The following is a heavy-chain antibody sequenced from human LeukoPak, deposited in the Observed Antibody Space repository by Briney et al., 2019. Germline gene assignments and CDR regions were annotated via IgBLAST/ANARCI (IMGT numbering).Heavy chain of an antibody. V-gene: IGHV3-53*01. CDR1: GFTVSSNY. CDR3: AREDDFWSLGY. J-gene: IGHJ4*02. D-gene: IGHD3-3*01. Sequence: PGGSLRLSCAASGFTVSSNYMSWVRQAPGKGLEWVSVIYSGGSTYYADSVKGRFTISRDKSKNTLYLQMNSLRAEDTAVYYCAREDDFWSLGYWGQGTLVTVSS. CDR2: IYSGGST.